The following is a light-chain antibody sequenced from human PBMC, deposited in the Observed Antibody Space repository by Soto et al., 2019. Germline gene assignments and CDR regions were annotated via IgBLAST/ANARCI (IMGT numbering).Light chain of an antibody. Sequence: DIQMTQSPSTLSASVGDRVTITCRASQSISSWLAWYQQKPGKAHKLLIYDASSLESGVPSRFSGSGSGTEFTLTISSLQPDDFAPYYCQQYNSYSWTFGQGTKVEIK. CDR3: QQYNSYSWT. CDR1: QSISSW. CDR2: DAS. J-gene: IGKJ1*01. V-gene: IGKV1-5*01.